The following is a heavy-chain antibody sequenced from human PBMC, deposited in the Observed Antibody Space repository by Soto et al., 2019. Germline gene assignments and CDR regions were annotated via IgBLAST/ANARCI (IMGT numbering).Heavy chain of an antibody. CDR3: ARVPDR. D-gene: IGHD2-2*01. J-gene: IGHJ5*02. CDR2: IYHSGST. CDR1: GRSISSRCYS. V-gene: IGHV4-30-2*01. Sequence: TLSLTCAVSGRSISSRCYSWSWIRQPPGKGLEWIGYIYHSGSTYYNPSLKSRVTISVDRSKNQFYLKLSSVTAADTAVYYCARVPDRWGQGTLVTVSS.